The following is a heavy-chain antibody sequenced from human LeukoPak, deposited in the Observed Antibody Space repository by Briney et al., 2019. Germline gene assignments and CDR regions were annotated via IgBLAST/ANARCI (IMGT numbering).Heavy chain of an antibody. J-gene: IGHJ4*02. D-gene: IGHD3-3*01. V-gene: IGHV3-48*03. CDR1: GFTFSSYE. CDR2: ISSSGSTI. Sequence: GGSRRLSCAASGFTFSSYEMNWVRQAPGKRLEWVSYISSSGSTIYYADSVKGRFTISRDNAKNSLYLQMNSLRAEDTAVYYCARGGVVTFDYWGQGTLVTVSS. CDR3: ARGGVVTFDY.